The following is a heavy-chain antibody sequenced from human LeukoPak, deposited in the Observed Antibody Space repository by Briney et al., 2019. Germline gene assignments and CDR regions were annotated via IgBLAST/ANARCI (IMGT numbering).Heavy chain of an antibody. J-gene: IGHJ4*02. V-gene: IGHV3-30*18. Sequence: GGSLRLSCAASGFTFSSYAMSWVRQAPGKGLEWVAVISYDGSNKYYADSVKGRFTISRDNSKNTLYLQMNSLRAEDTAVYYCAKDGDFIVSSSWYLDYWGQGTLVTVSS. CDR1: GFTFSSYA. CDR2: ISYDGSNK. D-gene: IGHD6-13*01. CDR3: AKDGDFIVSSSWYLDY.